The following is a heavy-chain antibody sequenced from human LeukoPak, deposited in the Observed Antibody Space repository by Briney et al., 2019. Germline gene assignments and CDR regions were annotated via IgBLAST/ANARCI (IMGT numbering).Heavy chain of an antibody. Sequence: GGSLRLSCAASRLTFSSYGMSWVRQAPGKGLEWVSLISGSGGSTYYADSVKGRFTISRDNSRNTLYLQMNSLRAEDTAVYYCAKQLGYCSDGSCYFPYWGQGTLVTVSS. D-gene: IGHD2-15*01. J-gene: IGHJ4*02. CDR3: AKQLGYCSDGSCYFPY. CDR2: ISGSGGST. V-gene: IGHV3-23*01. CDR1: RLTFSSYG.